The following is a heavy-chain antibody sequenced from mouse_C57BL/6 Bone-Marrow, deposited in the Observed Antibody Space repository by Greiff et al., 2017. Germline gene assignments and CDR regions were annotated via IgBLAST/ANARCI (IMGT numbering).Heavy chain of an antibody. J-gene: IGHJ1*03. CDR2: IYPRSGNT. D-gene: IGHD2-2*01. CDR1: GYTFTSYG. CDR3: AREGVWLGWYFDV. V-gene: IGHV1-81*01. Sequence: QVQLQQSGAELARPGASVKLSCKASGYTFTSYGISWVKQRTGQGLEWIGEIYPRSGNTYYNEKFKGKATLTADKSSSTAYMELRSLTSEDSAVXCSAREGVWLGWYFDVWGTGTTVTVSS.